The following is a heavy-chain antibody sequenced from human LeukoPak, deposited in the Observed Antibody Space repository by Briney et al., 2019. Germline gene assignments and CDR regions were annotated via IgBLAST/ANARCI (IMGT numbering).Heavy chain of an antibody. CDR1: GFTFSDYN. CDR3: ARELRSPHIVVVTYDY. V-gene: IGHV3-11*04. J-gene: IGHJ4*02. D-gene: IGHD2-21*02. CDR2: ISRSGSTK. Sequence: PGGSLRLSCAASGFTFSDYNMRWIRQAPGKGLEWVSSISRSGSTKYYADSVKGRFTISRDNAKNSLFLQMNSLRAEDTAVYYCARELRSPHIVVVTYDYWGQGTLVTVSS.